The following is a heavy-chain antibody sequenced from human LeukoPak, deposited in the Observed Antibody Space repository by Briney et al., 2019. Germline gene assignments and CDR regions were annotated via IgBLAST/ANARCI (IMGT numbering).Heavy chain of an antibody. J-gene: IGHJ4*02. CDR1: GGSISSYY. CDR3: ARYYGSGSGYFDY. D-gene: IGHD3-10*01. V-gene: IGHV4-59*08. Sequence: PSETLSLTCTVSGGSISSYYWSWIRQPPGKGLEWIGYIYYSGSTNYNPSLKSRVTISVDTSKNQFSLKLSSVTAADTAVYYRARYYGSGSGYFDYWGQGTLVTVSS. CDR2: IYYSGST.